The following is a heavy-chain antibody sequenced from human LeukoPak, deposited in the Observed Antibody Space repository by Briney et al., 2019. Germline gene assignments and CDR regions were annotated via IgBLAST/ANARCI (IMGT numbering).Heavy chain of an antibody. V-gene: IGHV3-30*04. Sequence: PGRSLRLSCAASGFTFSSYALHWVRQAPGKGLEWVAVISFDGRNSYYADSVKGRFTISRDNSKNTLYLQVDSLKTEDTAVYYCASWVGSGSYYPPDYYYYYGMDVWGQGTTVTVSS. CDR1: GFTFSSYA. J-gene: IGHJ6*02. CDR3: ASWVGSGSYYPPDYYYYYGMDV. D-gene: IGHD3-10*01. CDR2: ISFDGRNS.